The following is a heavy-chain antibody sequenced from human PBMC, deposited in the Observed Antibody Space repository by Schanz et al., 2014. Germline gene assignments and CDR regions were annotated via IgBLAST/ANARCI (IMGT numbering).Heavy chain of an antibody. Sequence: QVQLVQSGAEVKKPGASVRVSCKASGYTFTTYAMSWVRQAPGQGLEWVGWISVYTGNTKYGQKVQGRVTMTADTSTNTAYMELRSLRSDDTAVYYCAKAEYDILTDSYSRLDPRGQGTLVTVSS. CDR1: GYTFTTYA. D-gene: IGHD3-9*01. CDR2: ISVYTGNT. V-gene: IGHV1-18*01. J-gene: IGHJ5*02. CDR3: AKAEYDILTDSYSRLDP.